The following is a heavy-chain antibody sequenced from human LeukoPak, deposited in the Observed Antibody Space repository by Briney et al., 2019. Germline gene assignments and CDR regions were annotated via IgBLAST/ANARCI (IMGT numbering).Heavy chain of an antibody. CDR3: ARPTIALLAFDI. CDR2: INHSGST. D-gene: IGHD5-24*01. J-gene: IGHJ3*02. V-gene: IGHV4-39*01. CDR1: GGSISSSSYY. Sequence: SETLSLTCTVSGGSISSSSYYWGWIRQPPGKGLEWIGEINHSGSTNSNPSLKSRVTISIDTSKNQFSLKLSSVTAADTAVYYCARPTIALLAFDIWGQGTMVTVSS.